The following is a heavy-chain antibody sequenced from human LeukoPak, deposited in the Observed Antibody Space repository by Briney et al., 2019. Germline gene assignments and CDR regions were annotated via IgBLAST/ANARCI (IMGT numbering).Heavy chain of an antibody. CDR3: TNSHPFGYGDYR. CDR2: IKSKRDGGTT. D-gene: IGHD4-17*01. CDR1: GFTFSNAW. V-gene: IGHV3-15*01. Sequence: GGSLRLSCAASGFTFSNAWMSWVRQAPGKGLEWVGRIKSKRDGGTTDYAAPVKGRFTISRDDSKNTLYLQMNSLKTEDTAVYYCTNSHPFGYGDYRGGQGTLVTVSS. J-gene: IGHJ4*02.